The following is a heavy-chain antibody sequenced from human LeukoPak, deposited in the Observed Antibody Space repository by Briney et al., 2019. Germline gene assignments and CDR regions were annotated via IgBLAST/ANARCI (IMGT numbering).Heavy chain of an antibody. V-gene: IGHV3-48*03. J-gene: IGHJ4*02. CDR1: GFTFSSYE. CDR2: ITSSGSTI. CDR3: ARDLFGQLERLGEFDC. D-gene: IGHD1-1*01. Sequence: GGSLRLSCAASGFTFSSYEMNWVRLAPGKGLEWVSYITSSGSTIFYADSVKGRFTISRDNSKNTLYPQMNSLRAEDTAVYYCARDLFGQLERLGEFDCWGQGTLVTVSS.